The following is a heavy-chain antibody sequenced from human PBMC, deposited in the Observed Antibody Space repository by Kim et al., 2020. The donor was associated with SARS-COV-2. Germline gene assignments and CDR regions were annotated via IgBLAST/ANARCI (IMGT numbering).Heavy chain of an antibody. D-gene: IGHD3-9*01. Sequence: SETLSLTCAVYGGSFSGYYWSWIRQPPGKGLEWIGEINHSGSTNSNPSLKSRVTISVDTSKNQFSLKLSSVTAADTAVYYCARGGRRRILTGYFAPYYFDYWGQGTLVTVSS. V-gene: IGHV4-34*01. J-gene: IGHJ4*02. CDR1: GGSFSGYY. CDR2: INHSGST. CDR3: ARGGRRRILTGYFAPYYFDY.